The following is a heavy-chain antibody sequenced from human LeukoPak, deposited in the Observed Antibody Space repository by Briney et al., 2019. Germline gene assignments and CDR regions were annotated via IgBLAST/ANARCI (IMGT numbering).Heavy chain of an antibody. CDR3: ARSGGLQKFDY. J-gene: IGHJ4*02. V-gene: IGHV3-30-3*01. Sequence: GGSLRLSCAASEFTFSNYALHWVRQAPGKGLQWVAVISYDGDTIHYADSVKGRFIISRDTSKNTLNLQMNSLRPEDTAVYYCARSGGLQKFDYWGQGTLVTVSS. D-gene: IGHD4-11*01. CDR1: EFTFSNYA. CDR2: ISYDGDTI.